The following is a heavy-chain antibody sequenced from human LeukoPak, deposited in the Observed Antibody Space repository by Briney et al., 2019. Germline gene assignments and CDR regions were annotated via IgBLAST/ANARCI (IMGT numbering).Heavy chain of an antibody. CDR2: ISYDGSNK. J-gene: IGHJ3*02. Sequence: HTGGSLRLSGEASGLTFSSYGMHWVRKAPGKGLKWVAVISYDGSNKYYPGSVKGRFTISRENAKNSLYLQMNSLRAGDTAVYYCAREGGNGAFDIWGQGTMVTVSS. CDR3: AREGGNGAFDI. CDR1: GLTFSSYG. V-gene: IGHV3-30*03. D-gene: IGHD3-16*01.